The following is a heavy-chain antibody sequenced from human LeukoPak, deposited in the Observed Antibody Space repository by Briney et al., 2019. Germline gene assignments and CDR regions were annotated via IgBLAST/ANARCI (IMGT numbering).Heavy chain of an antibody. Sequence: GGALRLSCAASGFTFDDYAMHWVRQAPGKGLEWVSGISWNSGSIGYADSVKGRFTISGDNAKNSLYLQMNSLRAEDTALYYCANTADRRAMARGVDAFDIWGQGTMVTVSS. CDR2: ISWNSGSI. J-gene: IGHJ3*02. CDR3: ANTADRRAMARGVDAFDI. CDR1: GFTFDDYA. D-gene: IGHD3-10*01. V-gene: IGHV3-9*01.